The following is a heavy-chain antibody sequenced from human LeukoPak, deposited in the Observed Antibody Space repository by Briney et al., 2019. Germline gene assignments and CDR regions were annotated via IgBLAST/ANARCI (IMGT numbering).Heavy chain of an antibody. D-gene: IGHD6-6*01. Sequence: GASVKVSCKASGYTFTGYYMHWARQAPGQGLEWMGWINPNSGGTNYAQKFQGRVTMTRDTSISTAYMELSRLRSDDTAVYYCAREEQLARGFDYWGQGTLVTVSS. CDR1: GYTFTGYY. CDR3: AREEQLARGFDY. V-gene: IGHV1-2*02. J-gene: IGHJ4*02. CDR2: INPNSGGT.